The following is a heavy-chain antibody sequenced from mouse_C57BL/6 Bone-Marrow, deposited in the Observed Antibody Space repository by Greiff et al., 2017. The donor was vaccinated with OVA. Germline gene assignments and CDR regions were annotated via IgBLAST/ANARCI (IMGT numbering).Heavy chain of an antibody. J-gene: IGHJ2*01. CDR1: GYTFTSYW. CDR2: IDPSDRET. Sequence: QVQLQQPGAELVRPGSSVKLSCKASGYTFTSYWMHWVKQRPIQGLEWIGNIDPSDRETHYNQKFKDKATLTVDKSSSTAYMQLSSLTSEDSAVYYCARGKLPDYWGQGTTLTVSS. CDR3: ARGKLPDY. D-gene: IGHD2-1*01. V-gene: IGHV1-52*01.